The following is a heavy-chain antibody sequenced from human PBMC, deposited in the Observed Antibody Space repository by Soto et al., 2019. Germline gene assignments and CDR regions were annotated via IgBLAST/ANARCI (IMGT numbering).Heavy chain of an antibody. CDR3: ARGGLEPFDY. CDR1: GFSSRNTW. Sequence: EVQLVESGGGLVHSGGSRSLTFEASGFSSRNTWRHWVRQAPGKGLVWVSRISDYGRVNYADSVEGRFTISRDDAKSELYLQMSSLRLEDTAVYYCARGGLEPFDYLGQGALVTVSS. V-gene: IGHV3-74*01. J-gene: IGHJ4*02. D-gene: IGHD1-1*01. CDR2: ISDYGRV.